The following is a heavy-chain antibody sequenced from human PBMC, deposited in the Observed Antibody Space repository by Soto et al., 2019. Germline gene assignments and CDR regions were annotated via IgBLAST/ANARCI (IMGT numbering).Heavy chain of an antibody. V-gene: IGHV4-39*01. Sequence: PSETLSLTCTDSGGSISSSSYFWGWIRQPPGKGLEWMGSMYYSGTTYYNPSLKSRVTISVDTSKNQLSLKLSSVTAADTTVYYCARLHGYCISTSCYGYYGMDVWGQGTTVT. J-gene: IGHJ6*02. CDR3: ARLHGYCISTSCYGYYGMDV. CDR1: GGSISSSSYF. CDR2: MYYSGTT. D-gene: IGHD2-2*01.